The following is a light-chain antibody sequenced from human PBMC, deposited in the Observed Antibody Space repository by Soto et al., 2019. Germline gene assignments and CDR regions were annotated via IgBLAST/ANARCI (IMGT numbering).Light chain of an antibody. V-gene: IGKV3-20*01. J-gene: IGKJ4*01. Sequence: EFVLSPSTGTLSISPGETATLSCRSSQNVSSSYLAWYQQKPGKAPRLLIYAASSRATGIPDRFSGSGSGTDFTLTISRLEPEDFAVYYCQQYGSSPLTFGGGTKVDIK. CDR1: QNVSSSY. CDR3: QQYGSSPLT. CDR2: AAS.